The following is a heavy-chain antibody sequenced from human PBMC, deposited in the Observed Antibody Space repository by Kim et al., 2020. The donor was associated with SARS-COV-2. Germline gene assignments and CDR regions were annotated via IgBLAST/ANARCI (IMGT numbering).Heavy chain of an antibody. CDR1: GFTFNNYW. J-gene: IGHJ3*02. D-gene: IGHD1-26*01. Sequence: GGYLRLSCAASGFTFNNYWMSWVRQAPGEGLECVANINQDGSAKYYVGSVKGRFTVSRDNAGNSLYLQMSGLRAGDTAVYYCARDLSGSKDAFDIWGQGTMVTVSS. V-gene: IGHV3-7*03. CDR3: ARDLSGSKDAFDI. CDR2: INQDGSAK.